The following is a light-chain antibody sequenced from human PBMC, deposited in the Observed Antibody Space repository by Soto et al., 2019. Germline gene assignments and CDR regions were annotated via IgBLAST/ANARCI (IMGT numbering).Light chain of an antibody. CDR1: SSDVATNNY. CDR2: EVK. Sequence: QSALTQPASVSGYPGQSITISCTGTSSDVATNNYVSWYQQHPGKAPKLLIYEVKNRPSEISNRFSGSKSGNTASLSISGLQAEDEADYYCCSYAGTYIGYVFGSETKVTVL. V-gene: IGLV2-14*01. J-gene: IGLJ1*01. CDR3: CSYAGTYIGYV.